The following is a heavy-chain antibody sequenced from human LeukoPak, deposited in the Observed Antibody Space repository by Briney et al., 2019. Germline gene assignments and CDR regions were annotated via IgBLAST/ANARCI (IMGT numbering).Heavy chain of an antibody. D-gene: IGHD3-3*01. J-gene: IGHJ5*02. Sequence: ASVKVSCKASGYTFTSYDINWVRQATGQGLEWMGWMNPNSGNTGYAQKFQGRVTITRNTSISTAYMELSSLRSEDTAVYYCARGESILESFSWFDPWGQGTLVTVSS. CDR1: GYTFTSYD. V-gene: IGHV1-8*03. CDR3: ARGESILESFSWFDP. CDR2: MNPNSGNT.